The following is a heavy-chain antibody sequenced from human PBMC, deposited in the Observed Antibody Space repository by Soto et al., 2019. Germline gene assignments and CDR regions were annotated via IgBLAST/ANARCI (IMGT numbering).Heavy chain of an antibody. D-gene: IGHD6-19*01. CDR1: GFTFSSYA. CDR2: ISYDGSNK. CDR3: ASWTGSGPPA. V-gene: IGHV3-30-3*01. Sequence: QVQLVESGGGVVQPGRSLRLSCAASGFTFSSYAMHWVRQAPGKGLEWVAVISYDGSNKYYADSVKGRFTISRDNSKNTLYLQMNSLRAEDTAVYYCASWTGSGPPAWGQGTLVTDSS. J-gene: IGHJ5*02.